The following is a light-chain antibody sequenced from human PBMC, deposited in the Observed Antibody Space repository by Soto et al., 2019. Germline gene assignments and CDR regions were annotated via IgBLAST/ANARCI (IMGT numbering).Light chain of an antibody. CDR2: DAS. V-gene: IGKV1-5*01. CDR3: QQYASYWT. CDR1: QSISSW. Sequence: DIQMTQSPSTLSASVGDRVTITCRASQSISSWLAWYQQKPGKAPKLLIYDASSLESGVPSRFSGSGSGTEFTLTISSLQPDDFGTYYCQQYASYWTFGQGTKVDIK. J-gene: IGKJ1*01.